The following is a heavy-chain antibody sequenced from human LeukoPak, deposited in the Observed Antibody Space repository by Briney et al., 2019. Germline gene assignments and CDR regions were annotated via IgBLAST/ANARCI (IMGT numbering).Heavy chain of an antibody. CDR1: GCTFSSYT. CDR2: ITSSSSYI. CDR3: ARVSGYYNWFDP. V-gene: IGHV3-21*01. J-gene: IGHJ5*02. Sequence: WESLTLSCAVSGCTFSSYTMNWVRMPPRPGLELVSSITSSSSYIYDVDSVKSRFTISRDNAKNSLYLQMNSLRAVDTAVYYCARVSGYYNWFDPWGQGTLVTVSS. D-gene: IGHD3-3*01.